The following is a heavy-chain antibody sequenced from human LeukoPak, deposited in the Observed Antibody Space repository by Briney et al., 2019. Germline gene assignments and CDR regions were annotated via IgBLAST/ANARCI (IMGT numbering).Heavy chain of an antibody. CDR1: GGSMTAYY. CDR3: ARGASGWYEDWFDP. V-gene: IGHV4-59*01. Sequence: SETLSLTCSVSGGSMTAYYWHWIRQTPGKGLEWMAYVYDNGATNYNPSLKSRGTISIDTSKNQFSLKLKSVTAADTAVYFCARGASGWYEDWFDPWGQGILVTVSS. D-gene: IGHD6-19*01. J-gene: IGHJ5*02. CDR2: VYDNGAT.